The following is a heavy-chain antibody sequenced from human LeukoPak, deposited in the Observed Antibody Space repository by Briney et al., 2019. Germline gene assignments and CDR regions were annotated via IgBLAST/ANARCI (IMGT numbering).Heavy chain of an antibody. CDR2: ITTATSSYI. CDR1: GFTFSSHD. D-gene: IGHD2-15*01. Sequence: PGGSLRLFCAASGFTFSSHDMNWVRQAPGKGLEWVSSITTATSSYIYYADSVKGRFTISRDDAKNSLYLQMDSLRAEDTAVYYCARDYGGPHYFDYWGQGTLVTVSS. CDR3: ARDYGGPHYFDY. J-gene: IGHJ4*02. V-gene: IGHV3-21*01.